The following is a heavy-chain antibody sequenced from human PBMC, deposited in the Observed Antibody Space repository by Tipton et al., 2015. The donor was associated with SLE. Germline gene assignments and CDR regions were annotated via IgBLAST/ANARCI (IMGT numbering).Heavy chain of an antibody. CDR2: INHSGST. CDR1: GGSFRGYY. J-gene: IGHJ5*02. D-gene: IGHD6-13*01. V-gene: IGHV4-34*01. CDR3: ARQVGSNWYWALDP. Sequence: TLSLTCAVYGGSFRGYYWSWIRQPPGKGLEWIGEINHSGSTNYNPSLKSRVTISVDTSKNQFSLKLTSVTAADTAAYYCARQVGSNWYWALDPWGQGTLVTVSS.